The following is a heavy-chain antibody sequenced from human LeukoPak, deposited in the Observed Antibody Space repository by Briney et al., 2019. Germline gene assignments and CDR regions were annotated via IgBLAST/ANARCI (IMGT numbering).Heavy chain of an antibody. CDR2: IIPILGIA. CDR3: ASSDLGQLERRLLYYYGMDV. V-gene: IGHV1-69*04. CDR1: GGTFSSYA. J-gene: IGHJ6*02. D-gene: IGHD1-1*01. Sequence: GASVNVSCKASGGTFSSYAISWVRQAPGQGLEWMGRIIPILGIANYAQKFQGRVTITADKSTSTAYMELSSLRSEDTAVYYCASSDLGQLERRLLYYYGMDVWGQGTTVTVSS.